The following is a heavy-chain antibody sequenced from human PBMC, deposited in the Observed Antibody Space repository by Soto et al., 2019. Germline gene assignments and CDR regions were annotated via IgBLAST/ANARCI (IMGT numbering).Heavy chain of an antibody. CDR3: ASRTSGWYFDY. CDR2: ISGSGGST. V-gene: IGHV3-23*01. D-gene: IGHD6-19*01. Sequence: PGGSLRLSCTASGFTFSSYAMNWVRQAPGKGLEWVSVISGSGGSTYYADSVKGRLTISRDNSKNKLYLQMNSLRAEDTAVYYCASRTSGWYFDYWGQGTLVTVSS. J-gene: IGHJ4*02. CDR1: GFTFSSYA.